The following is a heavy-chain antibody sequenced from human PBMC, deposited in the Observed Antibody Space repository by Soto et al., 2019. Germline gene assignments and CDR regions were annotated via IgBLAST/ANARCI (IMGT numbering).Heavy chain of an antibody. J-gene: IGHJ4*02. D-gene: IGHD3-22*01. CDR1: GFTFSSYA. Sequence: PGGSLRLSCAASGFTFSSYAMSWVRKAPGKGMEWVSAISGSGGSTYYADSVKGRFTISRDNSKNTLYLQMNSLRAEDTAVYYCAKGSSDYDSSGYYYVPAPFDYWGQGTLVTVSS. CDR3: AKGSSDYDSSGYYYVPAPFDY. V-gene: IGHV3-23*01. CDR2: ISGSGGST.